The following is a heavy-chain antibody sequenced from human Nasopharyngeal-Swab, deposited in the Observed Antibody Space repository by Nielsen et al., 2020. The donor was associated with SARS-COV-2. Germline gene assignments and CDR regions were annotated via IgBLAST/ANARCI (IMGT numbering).Heavy chain of an antibody. CDR2: ISAYNGNT. V-gene: IGHV1-18*04. Sequence: ASVKVSCKASGHTFTSYGISWVRQAPGQGLEWMGWISAYNGNTNYAQKLQGRVTMTTDTSTSTAYMELRSLRSDDTAVYYCARVITGYSSSWYLYYFDYWGQGTLVTVSS. J-gene: IGHJ4*02. CDR1: GHTFTSYG. D-gene: IGHD6-13*01. CDR3: ARVITGYSSSWYLYYFDY.